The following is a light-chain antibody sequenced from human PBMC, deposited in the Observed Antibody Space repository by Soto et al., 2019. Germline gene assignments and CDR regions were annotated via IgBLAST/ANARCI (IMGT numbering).Light chain of an antibody. CDR2: EVS. J-gene: IGLJ1*01. CDR3: SSYTSSSPYV. CDR1: SSDVGGYNY. Sequence: QSVLTQPASVSGSPGQSITISCTGTSSDVGGYNYVSWYQQHPGKAPKLLIYEVSNRPSGVSNRFSGSKPGNTASLTISGLQAEDEADYYCSSYTSSSPYVFGTGTKLTVL. V-gene: IGLV2-14*01.